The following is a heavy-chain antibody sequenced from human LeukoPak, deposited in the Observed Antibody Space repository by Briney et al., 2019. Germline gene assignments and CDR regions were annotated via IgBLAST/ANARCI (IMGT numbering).Heavy chain of an antibody. J-gene: IGHJ4*02. CDR1: GGSISSSSYY. CDR3: ARRGYDSSGYYYAY. D-gene: IGHD3-22*01. CDR2: IYYSGST. V-gene: IGHV4-39*01. Sequence: PSETLSLTCTVFGGSISSSSYYWGWIRQPPGKGLEWIGSIYYSGSTYYNPSLKSRVTVSVDTSKNQFFLKLSSVTAADTAVYYCARRGYDSSGYYYAYWGQGTLVTVSP.